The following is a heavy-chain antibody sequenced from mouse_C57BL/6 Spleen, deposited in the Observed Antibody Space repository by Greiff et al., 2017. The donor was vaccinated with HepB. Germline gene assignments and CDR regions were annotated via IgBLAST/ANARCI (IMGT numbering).Heavy chain of an antibody. J-gene: IGHJ2*01. CDR2: IDPSDSYT. D-gene: IGHD1-1*01. V-gene: IGHV1-50*01. CDR3: AREDHITTVVAFDY. Sequence: QVQLQQPGAELVKPGASVKLSCKASGYTFTSYWMQWVKQRPGQGLEWIGEIDPSDSYTNYNQKFKGKATLTVDTSSSTAYMQLSSLTSEDSAVYYCAREDHITTVVAFDYWGQGTTLTVSS. CDR1: GYTFTSYW.